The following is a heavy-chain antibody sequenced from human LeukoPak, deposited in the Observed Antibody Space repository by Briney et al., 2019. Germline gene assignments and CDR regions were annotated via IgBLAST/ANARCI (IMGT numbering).Heavy chain of an antibody. J-gene: IGHJ5*02. CDR2: IYYNGSA. CDR3: ARDRYTINWFDP. V-gene: IGHV4-61*01. D-gene: IGHD2-2*02. Sequence: ADTLSLICTVSGGSVSSVSYYWSSVPQPPGKGRQWIGFIYYNGSAHYNPYLKSLVTMSVDTSKTQSSLRLSSVTAADTAVYYCARDRYTINWFDPWGQGTLVTVSS. CDR1: GGSVSSVSYY.